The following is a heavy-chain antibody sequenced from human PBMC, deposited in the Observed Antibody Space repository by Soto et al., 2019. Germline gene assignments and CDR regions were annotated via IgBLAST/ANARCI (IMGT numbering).Heavy chain of an antibody. V-gene: IGHV3-23*01. J-gene: IGHJ4*02. CDR1: GFTFSSFA. Sequence: LRLSCAASGFTFSSFAMSWVRQAPGKGLEWVSTINKSGGSTYYADSVKGRFTISRDNSKNMLFLQINGLRAEDTAVYYCAKDPPTTGTTFDYWGRGTLVTVSS. CDR3: AKDPPTTGTTFDY. D-gene: IGHD1-1*01. CDR2: INKSGGST.